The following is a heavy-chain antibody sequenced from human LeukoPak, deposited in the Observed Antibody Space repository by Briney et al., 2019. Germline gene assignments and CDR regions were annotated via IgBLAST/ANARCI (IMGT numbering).Heavy chain of an antibody. V-gene: IGHV4-34*01. CDR2: INHSGST. D-gene: IGHD3-3*01. Sequence: SETLSHTCAVYGGSFSGYYWSWIRQPPGKGLEWIGEINHSGSTNYNPSLKSRVTISVDTSKNQFSLKLSSVTAADTAVYYCARDYDFWSGYYMWYYYYGMDVWGQGTTVTVSS. CDR3: ARDYDFWSGYYMWYYYYGMDV. J-gene: IGHJ6*02. CDR1: GGSFSGYY.